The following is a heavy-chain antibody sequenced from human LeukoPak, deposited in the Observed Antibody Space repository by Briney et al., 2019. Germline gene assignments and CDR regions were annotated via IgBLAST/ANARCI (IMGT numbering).Heavy chain of an antibody. D-gene: IGHD3-10*01. CDR1: GYTYTNYG. CDR3: ARDQSSGVFDY. V-gene: IGHV1-18*01. J-gene: IGHJ4*02. Sequence: ASVKVSCKASGYTYTNYGISWVRQAPGQGLEWMGNINPYNGNTNYAQKLQGRVTMTTDTSTSTAYMELRSLGSDDTAVYYCARDQSSGVFDYWGQGTLVTVSS. CDR2: INPYNGNT.